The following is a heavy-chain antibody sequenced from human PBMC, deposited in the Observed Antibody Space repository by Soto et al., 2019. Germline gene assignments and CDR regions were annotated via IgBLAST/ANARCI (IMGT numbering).Heavy chain of an antibody. CDR2: IYYSGST. Sequence: PSETLSLTCTASGGSINSSSYYWGWIRQSPGKGLEWIGSIYYSGSTYYNPSLKSRVAMSVDTSKNQFSLKLRSVSAADRAVYYCARQRTSVVTQAYFDDWAHGSLVTVS. CDR3: ARQRTSVVTQAYFDD. J-gene: IGHJ4*01. V-gene: IGHV4-39*01. D-gene: IGHD2-21*02. CDR1: GGSINSSSYY.